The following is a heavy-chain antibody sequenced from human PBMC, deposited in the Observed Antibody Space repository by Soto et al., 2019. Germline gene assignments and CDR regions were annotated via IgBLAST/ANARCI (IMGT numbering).Heavy chain of an antibody. D-gene: IGHD4-17*01. Sequence: QVQLQESGPGLVKPSQTLSLTCTVSGGSISSGGYYWSWIRQHPGKGLEWIGYIYYSGSTYYNPSLKSRVTISVDTSKTQFSLKLSSVTAADTAVYFCARGGDYGPSQFGYYYYGMDVWGQGTTVTVCS. CDR1: GGSISSGGYY. V-gene: IGHV4-31*03. CDR2: IYYSGST. J-gene: IGHJ6*02. CDR3: ARGGDYGPSQFGYYYYGMDV.